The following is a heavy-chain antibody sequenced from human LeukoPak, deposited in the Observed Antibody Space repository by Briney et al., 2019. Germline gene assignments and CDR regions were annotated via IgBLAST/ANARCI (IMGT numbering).Heavy chain of an antibody. D-gene: IGHD3-22*01. J-gene: IGHJ4*02. CDR2: IWYDGSNK. Sequence: PGWSLRLSCAASGFTFSSYGMHWVRQTPGKGLEWVAVIWYDGSNKYYADSVKGRFTISRDNSKNTLYLQMNSLRAEDTAVYYCARRGYSSGYYYFDYWGQGTLVTVSS. V-gene: IGHV3-33*01. CDR1: GFTFSSYG. CDR3: ARRGYSSGYYYFDY.